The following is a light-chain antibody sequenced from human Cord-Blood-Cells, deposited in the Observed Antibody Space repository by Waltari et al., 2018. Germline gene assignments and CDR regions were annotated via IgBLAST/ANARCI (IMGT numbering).Light chain of an antibody. Sequence: EIVLTQSPATLSLSPGERATLSCRASQRVSSYLAWYQQKPGQAPRLLIDDASNMATGISARFSGSGSGTDFTLTISSLEPEDFAVYYCQQRSNWPRTFGQGTKVEIK. CDR2: DAS. V-gene: IGKV3-11*01. J-gene: IGKJ1*01. CDR3: QQRSNWPRT. CDR1: QRVSSY.